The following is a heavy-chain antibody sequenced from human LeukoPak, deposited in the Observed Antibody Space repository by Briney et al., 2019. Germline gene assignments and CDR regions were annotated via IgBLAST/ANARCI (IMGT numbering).Heavy chain of an antibody. D-gene: IGHD3-22*01. Sequence: QPGGSLRLSCAASGFTFSSYSMHWVRQAPGKGLEWVALISYDGSNKYYADSVKGRFTISRDNSKNTLYLQMNSLRAEDTAVYYCARDPAGFYYDSSGYYYFDYWGQGTLVTVSS. CDR2: ISYDGSNK. CDR3: ARDPAGFYYDSSGYYYFDY. V-gene: IGHV3-30-3*01. CDR1: GFTFSSYS. J-gene: IGHJ4*02.